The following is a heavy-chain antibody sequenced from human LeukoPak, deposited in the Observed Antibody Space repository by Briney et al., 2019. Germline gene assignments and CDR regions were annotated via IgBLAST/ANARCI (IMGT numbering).Heavy chain of an antibody. Sequence: ASVKVSCKASGGTFSSYTISWVRQAPGQGLGWMGGIIPIFGTANYAQKFQGRVTITADESTSTAYMELSSLRSEDTAVHYCARGNDGSGSPSYYFYYMDVWGKGTTVTISS. V-gene: IGHV1-69*13. D-gene: IGHD3-10*01. CDR2: IIPIFGTA. CDR3: ARGNDGSGSPSYYFYYMDV. J-gene: IGHJ6*03. CDR1: GGTFSSYT.